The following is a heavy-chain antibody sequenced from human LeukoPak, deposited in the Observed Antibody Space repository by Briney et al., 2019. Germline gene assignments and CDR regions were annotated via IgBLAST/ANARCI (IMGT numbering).Heavy chain of an antibody. J-gene: IGHJ4*02. CDR2: IIPIFGTA. Sequence: SVKDSCKASGGTFSSYAISWVRQAPGQGLEWMGGIIPIFGTANYAQKFQGRVTITADESTSTAYMELSSLRSEDTAVYYCARDIPSPGFGSGGPFDYWGQGTLVTVSS. CDR1: GGTFSSYA. V-gene: IGHV1-69*13. CDR3: ARDIPSPGFGSGGPFDY. D-gene: IGHD3-3*01.